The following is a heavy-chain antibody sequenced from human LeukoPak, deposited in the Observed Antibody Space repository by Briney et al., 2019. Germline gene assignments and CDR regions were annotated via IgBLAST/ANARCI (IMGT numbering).Heavy chain of an antibody. CDR3: ARGGYDFWSGYSGYYYGMDV. CDR1: GGSISSGGYY. CDR2: IYYSGST. D-gene: IGHD3-3*01. J-gene: IGHJ6*02. V-gene: IGHV4-31*03. Sequence: SETLSLTCTVSGGSISSGGYYWSWIRQHPGKGLEWIGYIYYSGSTYYNPSLKSRVTISVDTSKNRFSLKLSSVTAADTAVYYCARGGYDFWSGYSGYYYGMDVWGQGTTVTVSS.